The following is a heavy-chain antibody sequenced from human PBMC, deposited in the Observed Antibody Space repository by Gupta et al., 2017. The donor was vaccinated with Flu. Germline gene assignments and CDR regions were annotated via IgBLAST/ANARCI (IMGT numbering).Heavy chain of an antibody. V-gene: IGHV3-72*01. Sequence: EVQLVESGGGLVQPGGSLRLSCVVSGFTLSDHHLDWVRQAPGKGLEWIGRSKNRATSYTTVYAASVEGRFTFSRDDSKNSVNLQMNSLKTEDTAVYYCTRLNCYDGSGYYNDFWGQGTLVAVSS. CDR1: GFTLSDHH. CDR2: SKNRATSYTT. J-gene: IGHJ4*02. D-gene: IGHD3-22*01. CDR3: TRLNCYDGSGYYNDF.